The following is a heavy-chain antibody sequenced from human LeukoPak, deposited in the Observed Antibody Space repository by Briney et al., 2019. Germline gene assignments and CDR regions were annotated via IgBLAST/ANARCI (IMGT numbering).Heavy chain of an antibody. V-gene: IGHV1-3*01. D-gene: IGHD3-22*01. CDR3: AGMTYNSSPFDP. J-gene: IGHJ5*02. CDR1: GYTFTPYG. CDR2: INSGNSNT. Sequence: VASVKVSCKASGYTFTPYGIHWVRQAPGQRPEWMGWINSGNSNTRYSQKFQGRVTITRDTSASTAYMELSSLTSEDTAVYFCAGMTYNSSPFDPWGQGTLVTVSS.